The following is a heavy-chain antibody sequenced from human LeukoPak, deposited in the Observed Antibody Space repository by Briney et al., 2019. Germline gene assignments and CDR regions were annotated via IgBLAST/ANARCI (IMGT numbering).Heavy chain of an antibody. J-gene: IGHJ4*02. CDR2: ISGSGGST. Sequence: GGSLRFSCAASGFTFSSYAMSWVRQAPGKGLEWVSAISGSGGSTYYADSVKGRFTISRDNSKNTLYLQMNSLRAEDTAVYYCAKDRHKWYAFDYWGQGTLVTVSS. V-gene: IGHV3-23*01. CDR1: GFTFSSYA. CDR3: AKDRHKWYAFDY. D-gene: IGHD2-15*01.